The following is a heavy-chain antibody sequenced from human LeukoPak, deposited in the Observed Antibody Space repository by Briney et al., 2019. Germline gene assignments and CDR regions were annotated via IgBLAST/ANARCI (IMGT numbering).Heavy chain of an antibody. J-gene: IGHJ4*02. V-gene: IGHV1-18*01. CDR3: ARGEYGGGWYARGFFDY. D-gene: IGHD6-19*01. CDR2: ISTHNGNT. Sequence: ASAKVSCKASGYSFTSYGISWVRQAPGQGLEWTGWISTHNGNTNYAQKLQGRVTMTIDTSTSTAYMDLTSLRSDDTAVYYCARGEYGGGWYARGFFDYWGQGTLVTVSS. CDR1: GYSFTSYG.